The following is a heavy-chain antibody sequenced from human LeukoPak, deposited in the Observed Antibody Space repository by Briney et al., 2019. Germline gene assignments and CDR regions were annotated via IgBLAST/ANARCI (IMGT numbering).Heavy chain of an antibody. CDR3: AKEIAAAGYYYYYGMDV. Sequence: GGSLRLSCAASGFTFSSYGMHWVRQAPGKGLEWVAVISYDGSNKYYADSVKGRFTISRDNSKNTLYLQMNSLRAEDTAAYYCAKEIAAAGYYYYYGMDVWGQGTTVTVSS. D-gene: IGHD6-13*01. CDR1: GFTFSSYG. J-gene: IGHJ6*02. CDR2: ISYDGSNK. V-gene: IGHV3-30*18.